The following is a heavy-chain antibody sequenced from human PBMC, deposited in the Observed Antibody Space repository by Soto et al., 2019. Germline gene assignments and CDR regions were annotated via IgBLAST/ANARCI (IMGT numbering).Heavy chain of an antibody. CDR2: IYHSGST. J-gene: IGHJ6*02. V-gene: IGHV4-30-2*01. CDR3: ARVGKLGGYGMDV. Sequence: SETLSLTCAVSGGSISSGGYSWSWIRQPPGKGLEWIGYIYHSGSTYYNPSLKSRVTISVDRSKNQFSLKLSSVTAADTAVYYCARVGKLGGYGMDVWGQGTRVTVSS. CDR1: GGSISSGGYS. D-gene: IGHD3-16*01.